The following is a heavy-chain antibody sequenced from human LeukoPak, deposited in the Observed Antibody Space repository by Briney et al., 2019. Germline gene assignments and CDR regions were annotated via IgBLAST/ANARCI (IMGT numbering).Heavy chain of an antibody. D-gene: IGHD5-12*01. Sequence: GGSLRLSCAASGXTFSNYWMHWVRQGPGKGLVWVSRISGDGSSTNYADSVKGRFTISRDNAKNTLYLQMSSLRAEDTAVYYCAARFSGYVGYWGQGSLVTVSS. J-gene: IGHJ1*01. CDR2: ISGDGSST. V-gene: IGHV3-74*01. CDR3: AARFSGYVGY. CDR1: GXTFSNYW.